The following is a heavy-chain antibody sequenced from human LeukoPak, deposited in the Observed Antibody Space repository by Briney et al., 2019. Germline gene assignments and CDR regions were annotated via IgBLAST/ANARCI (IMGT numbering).Heavy chain of an antibody. CDR1: GGSISSGGYY. V-gene: IGHV4-31*03. D-gene: IGHD3-22*01. CDR2: TYYSGST. J-gene: IGHJ4*02. CDR3: AREDYYDSSGYLY. Sequence: PSQTLSLTCTVSGGSISSGGYYWSWIRQHPGKGLEWIGYTYYSGSTYYNPSLKSRVTISVDTSKNQFSLKLSSVTAADTAVYYCAREDYYDSSGYLYWGQGTLVTVSS.